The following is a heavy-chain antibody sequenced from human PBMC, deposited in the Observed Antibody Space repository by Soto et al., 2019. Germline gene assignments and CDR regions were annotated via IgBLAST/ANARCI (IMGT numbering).Heavy chain of an antibody. D-gene: IGHD5-12*01. J-gene: IGHJ4*02. Sequence: ASVKVSCKASGYTFTGYYMHWVRQAPGQGLEWMGWINPNSGGTNYAQKFQGRVTITRDTSASTAYMELSSLRSEDTAVYYCASSEGGYDYNYFDYWGQGTLVTVSS. CDR2: INPNSGGT. CDR1: GYTFTGYY. V-gene: IGHV1-2*02. CDR3: ASSEGGYDYNYFDY.